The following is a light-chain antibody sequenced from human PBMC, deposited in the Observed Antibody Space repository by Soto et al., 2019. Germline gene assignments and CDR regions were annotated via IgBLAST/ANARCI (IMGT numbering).Light chain of an antibody. V-gene: IGKV1-5*01. J-gene: IGKJ1*01. CDR3: QEYNSYSGT. CDR2: DAS. Sequence: DIQMTQSPSTLSASVGDRVTITCRASQSISSWLAWYEQKPGKAPKLLIYDASSLESGVPSRFSGSVSGTEFTLTISSLQPDDFATYYCQEYNSYSGTFGQGTK. CDR1: QSISSW.